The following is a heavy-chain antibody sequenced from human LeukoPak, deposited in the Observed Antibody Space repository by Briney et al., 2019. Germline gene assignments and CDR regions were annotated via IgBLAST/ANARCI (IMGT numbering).Heavy chain of an antibody. J-gene: IGHJ3*02. CDR2: VNPNSGGT. V-gene: IGHV1-2*06. D-gene: IGHD3-22*01. Sequence: GASVKVSCKASGYTFSDYYMHWVRQAPGQGLEWMGRVNPNSGGTNYAQKFQGRVTMTEDTSTDTAYMELSSLRSEDTAVYYCATSSGYYLDAFDIWGQGTMVTVSS. CDR3: ATSSGYYLDAFDI. CDR1: GYTFSDYY.